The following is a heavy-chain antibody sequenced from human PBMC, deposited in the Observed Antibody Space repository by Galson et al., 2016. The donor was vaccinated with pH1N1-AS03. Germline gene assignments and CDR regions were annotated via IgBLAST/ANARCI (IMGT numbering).Heavy chain of an antibody. CDR1: GYTLTRYY. J-gene: IGHJ4*02. CDR2: IDPSGGPT. V-gene: IGHV1-46*01. CDR3: AREDRRYGDYPIDF. Sequence: SVKVSCKASGYTLTRYYMHWVRQAPGQGLEWMGIIDPSGGPTTYAPKFQGRITITTDTSTSTVYMELVSLRSEDTAVYYCAREDRRYGDYPIDFWGQGTLVTVSS. D-gene: IGHD4-17*01.